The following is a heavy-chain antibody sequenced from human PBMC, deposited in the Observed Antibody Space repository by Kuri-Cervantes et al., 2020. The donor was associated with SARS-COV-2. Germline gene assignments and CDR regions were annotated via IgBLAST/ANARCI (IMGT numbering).Heavy chain of an antibody. J-gene: IGHJ5*02. CDR3: ARALSDLSNVLLWCGEKLRFDP. CDR1: GGSLNNFY. CDR2: LDHSGKA. Sequence: SQTLSLTCAVYGGSLNNFYWGRIRQSPGKGPEWIGDLDHSGKANYNPSLKSRVTISVDTSKNQFSLKMSSVTAADTAVYYCARALSDLSNVLLWCGEKLRFDPWGQGTLVTVSS. D-gene: IGHD3-10*01. V-gene: IGHV4-34*01.